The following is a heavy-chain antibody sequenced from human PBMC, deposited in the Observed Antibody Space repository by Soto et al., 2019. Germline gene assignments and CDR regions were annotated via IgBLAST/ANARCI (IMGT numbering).Heavy chain of an antibody. CDR2: ISYDGTNK. D-gene: IGHD6-13*01. V-gene: IGHV3-30*01. Sequence: QVQLVESGGGVVQPGRSLRLSCAASGFTVRTYAMDWVRQAPGKGLEWVAVISYDGTNKYYADSVKGRFTISRDNSKNTLSLQMNSLRAEDTAVYYCARGDSNSWSDYWGQGTLVTVSS. CDR1: GFTVRTYA. CDR3: ARGDSNSWSDY. J-gene: IGHJ4*02.